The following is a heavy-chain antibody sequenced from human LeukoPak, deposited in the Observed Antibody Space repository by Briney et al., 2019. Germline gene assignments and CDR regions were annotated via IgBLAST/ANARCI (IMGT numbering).Heavy chain of an antibody. V-gene: IGHV1-24*01. Sequence: GASVKVSCKVSGYTLTELSMHWVRQAPGKGLEWMGGFDPEDGETIYAQKFQGRVTMTEDTSTDTAYMELSSLRSEDTAVYYCATVGAYCGGDCYSTPYYYYGMDVWGQGTTVTVSS. CDR2: FDPEDGET. CDR1: GYTLTELS. D-gene: IGHD2-21*02. CDR3: ATVGAYCGGDCYSTPYYYYGMDV. J-gene: IGHJ6*02.